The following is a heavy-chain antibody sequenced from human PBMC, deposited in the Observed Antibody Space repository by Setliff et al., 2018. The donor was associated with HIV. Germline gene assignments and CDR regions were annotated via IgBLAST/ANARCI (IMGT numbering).Heavy chain of an antibody. CDR1: GYTFSSSHD. J-gene: IGHJ4*02. V-gene: IGHV1-8*01. Sequence: ASVKVSCKPSGYTFSSSHDLHWVRQVPGQGLEWMGWMNPNSGNTGYAQKFQGRVTMTRNTSISTAYMELSSLRSEDTAVYYCARVNVLLWFGELNYFDYWGQGTLVTVSS. CDR2: MNPNSGNT. D-gene: IGHD3-10*01. CDR3: ARVNVLLWFGELNYFDY.